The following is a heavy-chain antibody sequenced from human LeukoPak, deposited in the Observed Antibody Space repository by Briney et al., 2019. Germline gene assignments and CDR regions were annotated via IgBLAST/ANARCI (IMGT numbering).Heavy chain of an antibody. CDR2: IWYDGSNK. J-gene: IGHJ4*02. CDR3: ARDDGSPDY. V-gene: IGHV3-33*08. Sequence: PGGSLRLSCAASGFTFSSYWMNWARQAPGKGLEWVAVIWYDGSNKYYADSVKGRFTISRDNSKNTLYLQMNSLRAEDTAVYYCARDDGSPDYWGQGTLVTVSS. CDR1: GFTFSSYW.